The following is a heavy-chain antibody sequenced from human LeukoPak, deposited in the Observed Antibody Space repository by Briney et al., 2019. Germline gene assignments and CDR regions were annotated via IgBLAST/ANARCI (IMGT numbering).Heavy chain of an antibody. V-gene: IGHV4-34*01. Sequence: SETLSLTCAVYDGSFSGYYWSWIRQSPGKGLEWIGEMNHSGSTNYNPSLKSRVTIPIDASRAQVSLKVSSVTAADTAVYYCARGDYSNNGQIYYSGMDVWGQGTTVIVSS. J-gene: IGHJ6*02. CDR3: ARGDYSNNGQIYYSGMDV. CDR1: DGSFSGYY. CDR2: MNHSGST. D-gene: IGHD4-11*01.